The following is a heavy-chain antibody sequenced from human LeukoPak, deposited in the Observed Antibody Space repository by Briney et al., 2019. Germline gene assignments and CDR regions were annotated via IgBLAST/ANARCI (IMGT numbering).Heavy chain of an antibody. J-gene: IGHJ5*02. CDR1: GFTFSSYG. V-gene: IGHV3-23*01. CDR2: ISGSGGST. D-gene: IGHD1-26*01. Sequence: PGGSLRLSCAASGFTFSSYGMSWVRQAPGKGLEWVSAISGSGGSTYYADSVKGRFTISRDNAKNTLYLQMNSLRAEDTAVYYCARGQQWGSYNWFDPWGQGTLVTVSS. CDR3: ARGQQWGSYNWFDP.